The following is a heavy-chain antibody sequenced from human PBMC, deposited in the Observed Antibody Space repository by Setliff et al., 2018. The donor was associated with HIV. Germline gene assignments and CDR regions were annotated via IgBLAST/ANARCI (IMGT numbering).Heavy chain of an antibody. CDR1: GFTFDDYT. J-gene: IGHJ4*02. D-gene: IGHD3-10*01. Sequence: GGSLRLSCAASGFTFDDYTMHWVRQAPGKGLEWVSLISWDGGSTYYVDSVKGRFTISRDNAKNSLYLQMNSLRAEDTAVYYCAKKTAAYTSGSWLHYWGQGTLVTV. CDR2: ISWDGGST. V-gene: IGHV3-43*01. CDR3: AKKTAAYTSGSWLHY.